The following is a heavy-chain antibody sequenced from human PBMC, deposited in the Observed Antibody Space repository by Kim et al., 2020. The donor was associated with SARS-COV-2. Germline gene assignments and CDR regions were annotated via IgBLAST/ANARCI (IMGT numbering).Heavy chain of an antibody. D-gene: IGHD2-2*03. J-gene: IGHJ4*02. CDR3: VKDWIPLGVTYYDY. Sequence: YADSVKGSFTISRDNSKNTLYLQMSILKTEDTAVYYCVKDWIPLGVTYYDYWGRGTLVTVSS. V-gene: IGHV3-64D*09.